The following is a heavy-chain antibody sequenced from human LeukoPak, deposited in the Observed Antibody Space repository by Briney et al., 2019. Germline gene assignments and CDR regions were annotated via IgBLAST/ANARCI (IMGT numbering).Heavy chain of an antibody. CDR3: ARFSAKPNAFDI. Sequence: ASVKVSCKASGGTFTSFALSWVRHAPGQGLEWMGWISAYNGNTNYAQKLQGRVTMTTDTSTSTAYMELRSLRSDDTAVYYCARFSAKPNAFDIWGQGTMVTVSS. D-gene: IGHD1-14*01. V-gene: IGHV1-18*01. CDR1: GGTFTSFA. CDR2: ISAYNGNT. J-gene: IGHJ3*02.